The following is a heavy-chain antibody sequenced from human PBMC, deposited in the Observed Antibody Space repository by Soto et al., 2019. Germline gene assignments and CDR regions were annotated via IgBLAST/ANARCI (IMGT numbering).Heavy chain of an antibody. Sequence: SVKVYCKASGGTLSSYVISWVRQAPGQGLEWMGGIIPVFGTVNYAQKFQGRVTITADESTTTAYMELRSLRSEDTAVYYCARDSSARSCYYYYGMDVWGQGTTVTVSS. CDR1: GGTLSSYV. D-gene: IGHD2-15*01. J-gene: IGHJ6*02. CDR2: IIPVFGTV. CDR3: ARDSSARSCYYYYGMDV. V-gene: IGHV1-69*13.